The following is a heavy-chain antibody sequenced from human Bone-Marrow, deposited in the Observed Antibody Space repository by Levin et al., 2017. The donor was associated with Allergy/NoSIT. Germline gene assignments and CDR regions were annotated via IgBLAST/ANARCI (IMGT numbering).Heavy chain of an antibody. D-gene: IGHD4-17*01. Sequence: PGGSLRLSCAASGFTFSSYGMHWVRQAPGKGLEWVAVIWYDGSNKYYADSVKGRFTISRDNSKNTLYLQMNSLRAEDTAVYYCARDWVVNGDYVGVYYGMDVWGQGTTVTVSS. CDR1: GFTFSSYG. CDR3: ARDWVVNGDYVGVYYGMDV. CDR2: IWYDGSNK. V-gene: IGHV3-33*01. J-gene: IGHJ6*02.